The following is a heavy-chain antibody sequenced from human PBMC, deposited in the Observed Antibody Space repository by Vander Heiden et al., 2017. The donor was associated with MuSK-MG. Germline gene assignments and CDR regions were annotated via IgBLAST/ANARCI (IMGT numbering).Heavy chain of an antibody. CDR1: GGSISSFY. Sequence: QVQLQESGPGLVKPSETLSLTCTVPGGSISSFYWAWIRQRPGKGLEWIGYIYYSGRTNYNPSLKSRVTISVDTSKNQFSLKLNSVTAADTAVYYCARLYCSSTSCFDYWGHGTLVTVSS. CDR3: ARLYCSSTSCFDY. J-gene: IGHJ4*01. D-gene: IGHD2-2*01. V-gene: IGHV4-59*08. CDR2: IYYSGRT.